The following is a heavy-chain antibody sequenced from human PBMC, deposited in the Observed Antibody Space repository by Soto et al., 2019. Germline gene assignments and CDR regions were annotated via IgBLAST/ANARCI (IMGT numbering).Heavy chain of an antibody. CDR3: ARRTGRIGWFDP. CDR2: IYYSGST. J-gene: IGHJ5*02. Sequence: QLQLQESGPGLVKPSETLSLTCTVSGGSISSSSYYWGWIRQPPGKGLEWIGRIYYSGSTYYNPSLKSRVTISVDTSKSQFSLKLSSVTAADTAVYYCARRTGRIGWFDPWGQGTLVTVSS. D-gene: IGHD2-21*01. CDR1: GGSISSSSYY. V-gene: IGHV4-39*01.